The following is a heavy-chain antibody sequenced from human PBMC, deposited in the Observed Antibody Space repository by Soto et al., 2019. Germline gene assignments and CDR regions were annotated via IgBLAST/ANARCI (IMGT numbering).Heavy chain of an antibody. V-gene: IGHV1-3*01. J-gene: IGHJ5*02. CDR1: GYTFTSYA. CDR3: AREMACSGGSCYLMNWFDP. Sequence: ASVKVSCKASGYTFTSYAMHWARQAPGQRLEWMGWINAGNGNTKYSQKFQGRVTITRDTSASTAYMELSSLRSEDTAVYYCAREMACSGGSCYLMNWFDPWGQGTMVTV. D-gene: IGHD2-15*01. CDR2: INAGNGNT.